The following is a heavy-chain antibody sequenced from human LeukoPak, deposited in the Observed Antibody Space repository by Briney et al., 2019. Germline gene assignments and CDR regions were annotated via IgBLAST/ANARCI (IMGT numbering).Heavy chain of an antibody. D-gene: IGHD2/OR15-2a*01. CDR1: GGSISSSSYY. V-gene: IGHV4-39*07. CDR3: ARSLWRDTFDY. CDR2: IYYSGST. J-gene: IGHJ4*02. Sequence: SETLSLTCTVSGGSISSSSYYWGWIRQPPGKGLEWIGSIYYSGSTYYNPSLKSRVTISVDTSKNQFSLKLSSVTAADTAVYYCARSLWRDTFDYWGQGTLVTVSS.